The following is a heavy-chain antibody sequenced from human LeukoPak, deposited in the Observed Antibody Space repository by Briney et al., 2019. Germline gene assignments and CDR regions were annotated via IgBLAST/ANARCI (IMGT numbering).Heavy chain of an antibody. D-gene: IGHD1-1*01. V-gene: IGHV3-30*03. CDR2: ISYDGSNK. CDR1: GFTFSSYG. Sequence: SGGSLRLSCAASGFTFSSYGMHWVRQAPGKGLEWVAVISYDGSNKYYADSVKGRFTLSRDNSKNTLYLQMSSLRTEDTAVYYCARAGGQLVHGFGYFEHWGQGTLVTVSS. CDR3: ARAGGQLVHGFGYFEH. J-gene: IGHJ4*02.